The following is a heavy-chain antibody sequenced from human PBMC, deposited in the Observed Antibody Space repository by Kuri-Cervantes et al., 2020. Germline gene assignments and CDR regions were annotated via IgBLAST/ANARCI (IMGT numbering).Heavy chain of an antibody. D-gene: IGHD2-2*01. V-gene: IGHV4-39*07. Sequence: SETLSLTCTVSGGSISSGGYYWSWIRQPPGKGLEWIGEINHSGSTNYNPSLKSRVTISVDTSKNQFSLKLSSVTAADTAVYYCARGLCSSTSCYMDVWGKGTTVTVSS. CDR2: INHSGST. J-gene: IGHJ6*03. CDR3: ARGLCSSTSCYMDV. CDR1: GGSISSGGYY.